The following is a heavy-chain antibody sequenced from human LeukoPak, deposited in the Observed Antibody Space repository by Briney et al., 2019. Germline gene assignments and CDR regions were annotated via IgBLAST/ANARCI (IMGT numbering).Heavy chain of an antibody. CDR1: GGSISSYY. Sequence: SETLSLTCTVSGGSISSYYWSWIRQPPGKGLEWIGYIYYSGSTNYNPSLKSRVTISVDTSKNQFSLKLSSVTAADTAVYYCARAYHYYDSSGYDPFGGRFDYWGQGTLVTVSS. J-gene: IGHJ4*02. CDR3: ARAYHYYDSSGYDPFGGRFDY. V-gene: IGHV4-59*08. CDR2: IYYSGST. D-gene: IGHD3-22*01.